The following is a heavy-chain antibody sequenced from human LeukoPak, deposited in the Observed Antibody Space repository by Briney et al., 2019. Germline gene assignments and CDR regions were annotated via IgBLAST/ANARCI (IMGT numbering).Heavy chain of an antibody. V-gene: IGHV3-48*02. CDR1: GFTFSSYS. Sequence: PGGSLRLSCAASGFTFSSYSVNWVRQAPGKGLEWVSYISTTSTTIDYADSVKGRFTISRDNAKNSLYLQMNSLRDEDTAVYYCASSIRITFGGVIVVPSRLDYWGQGTLVTVSS. J-gene: IGHJ4*02. CDR2: ISTTSTTI. D-gene: IGHD3-16*02. CDR3: ASSIRITFGGVIVVPSRLDY.